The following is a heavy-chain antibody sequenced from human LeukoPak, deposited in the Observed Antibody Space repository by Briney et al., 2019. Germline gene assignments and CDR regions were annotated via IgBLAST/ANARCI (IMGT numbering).Heavy chain of an antibody. CDR2: ISSSSSYI. D-gene: IGHD4-11*01. CDR1: GFTFSSYS. J-gene: IGHJ3*02. CDR3: ARVTILAAFDI. Sequence: GGSLRLSCAASGFTFSSYSMNWVRQAPGKGLEWVSSISSSSSYIYYADSVKGRFTISRDNAKNSLYLQMNSLRAEDTAVCYCARVTILAAFDIWGQGTMVTVSS. V-gene: IGHV3-21*01.